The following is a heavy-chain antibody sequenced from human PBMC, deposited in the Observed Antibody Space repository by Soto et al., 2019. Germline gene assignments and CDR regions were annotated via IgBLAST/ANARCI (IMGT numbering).Heavy chain of an antibody. CDR2: LSADGTVA. CDR1: GFTLSGYW. D-gene: IGHD6-19*01. J-gene: IGHJ4*02. V-gene: IGHV3-74*03. Sequence: EVQLVESGGHLVQPGGFLRLSCAVSGFTLSGYWMQWVRQAPGKGLVWVSRLSADGTVATYADSVKGRFTISRDTAKNTMYLQMNSLRAEDTAVYYCVRDSSGSYWGQGTLVTVSS. CDR3: VRDSSGSY.